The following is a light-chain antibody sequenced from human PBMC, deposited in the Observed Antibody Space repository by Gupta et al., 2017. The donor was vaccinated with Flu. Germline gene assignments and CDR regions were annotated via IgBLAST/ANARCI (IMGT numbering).Light chain of an antibody. J-gene: IGLJ1*01. V-gene: IGLV1-40*01. CDR2: GNT. CDR1: NSNIGAGYD. Sequence: VTIFSTGSNSNIGAGYDVHWSPHLPGPAPNLLIYGNTNRPSGVPARFSGSKSGTSASLAITGLQAEDEADYYCQSYDTSLGGYVFGAGTKVTVL. CDR3: QSYDTSLGGYV.